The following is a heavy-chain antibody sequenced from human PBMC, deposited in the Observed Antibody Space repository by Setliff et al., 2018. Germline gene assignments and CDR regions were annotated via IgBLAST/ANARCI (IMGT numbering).Heavy chain of an antibody. Sequence: SETLSLTCTVSGGSISSYYWSWIRQPPWKGLEWIGYIYTSGSTNYNPSLKSRVTISLDTSKNQFSLKLSSVTAADTAVYYCARHKSNGSGSYPSLYMDVWGKGIMVTVSS. CDR1: GGSISSYY. J-gene: IGHJ6*03. CDR3: ARHKSNGSGSYPSLYMDV. CDR2: IYTSGST. V-gene: IGHV4-59*08. D-gene: IGHD3-10*01.